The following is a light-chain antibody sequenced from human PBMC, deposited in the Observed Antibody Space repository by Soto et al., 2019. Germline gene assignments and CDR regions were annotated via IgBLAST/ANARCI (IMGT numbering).Light chain of an antibody. CDR1: SSDVGGYNY. CDR3: SSYTSSSTPYV. CDR2: DVS. V-gene: IGLV2-14*01. Sequence: SVLTQPASVSGSPGQSITISCTGTSSDVGGYNYVSWYQQHPGKAPKLMIYDVSNRPSGVSNRFSGSKSGNTASLTISGLQAEDEADYDCSSYTSSSTPYVFGTGTKLTVL. J-gene: IGLJ1*01.